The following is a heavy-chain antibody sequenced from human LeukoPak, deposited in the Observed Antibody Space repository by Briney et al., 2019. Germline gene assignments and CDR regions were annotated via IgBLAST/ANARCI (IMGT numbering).Heavy chain of an antibody. D-gene: IGHD5-12*01. J-gene: IGHJ6*02. CDR2: ISGSGGST. CDR3: AKGKDSGYDSPYYYYGMDV. Sequence: GGSLRLSCVASGFSFKTYEMNWVRQAPGKGLEWVSSISGSGGSTYYADSVKGRLTISRDNSKNTLYLQMNSLRAEDTVVYYCAKGKDSGYDSPYYYYGMDVWGQGTTVTVSS. V-gene: IGHV3-23*01. CDR1: GFSFKTYE.